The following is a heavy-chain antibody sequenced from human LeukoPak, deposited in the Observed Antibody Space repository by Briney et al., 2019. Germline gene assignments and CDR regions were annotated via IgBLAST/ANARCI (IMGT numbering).Heavy chain of an antibody. CDR2: IIPNSGGT. CDR1: GYTFTDYH. Sequence: ASVKVSCKASGYTFTDYHMHWVRQAPGQGLEWMGRIIPNSGGTSSARKFQGRVTVTRVTSISTVYMELSRLTSDDTAVYYCARSPSGWYGDYWGQGTLVTVSS. V-gene: IGHV1-2*06. J-gene: IGHJ4*02. D-gene: IGHD6-19*01. CDR3: ARSPSGWYGDY.